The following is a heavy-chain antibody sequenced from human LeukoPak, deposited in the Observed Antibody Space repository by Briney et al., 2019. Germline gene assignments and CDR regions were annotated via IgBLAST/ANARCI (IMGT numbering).Heavy chain of an antibody. J-gene: IGHJ3*02. CDR1: GFTFSSYS. CDR3: ARDSGYYDSSGYYPLHDAFDI. CDR2: ISSSSSYI. D-gene: IGHD3-22*01. Sequence: PGGSLRLSCAASGFTFSSYSMNWVRQAPGKGLEWVSSISSSSSYIYYADSVKGRFTISRGNAKNSLYLQMNSLRAEDTAVYYCARDSGYYDSSGYYPLHDAFDIWGQGTMVTVSS. V-gene: IGHV3-21*01.